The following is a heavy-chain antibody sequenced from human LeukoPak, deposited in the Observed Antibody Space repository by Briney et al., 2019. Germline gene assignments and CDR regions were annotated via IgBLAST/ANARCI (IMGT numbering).Heavy chain of an antibody. CDR1: GGSISSYY. Sequence: SETLSLTCTVSGGSISSYYWSWIRQPPGKGLEWIGYIYYSGSTNYNPSLKSRVTISVDTSKNQFSLKLSSVTAADTAVYYGGSLDSWQFAVFLWGQGTLVTVS. CDR2: IYYSGST. J-gene: IGHJ4*02. V-gene: IGHV4-59*01. CDR3: GSLDSWQFAVFL. D-gene: IGHD2-15*01.